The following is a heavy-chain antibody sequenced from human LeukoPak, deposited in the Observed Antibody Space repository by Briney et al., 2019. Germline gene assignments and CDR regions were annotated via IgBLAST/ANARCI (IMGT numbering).Heavy chain of an antibody. V-gene: IGHV1-8*01. Sequence: ASVKVSCKASGYTFTSYDIDWVRQATGQGLEWMGWMNPNSGNTGYAQKFQGRVTMTRNTSISTAYMELSSLRSEDTAVYYCARGPDYYDSSGNYSLKYWGQGTLVTVSS. J-gene: IGHJ4*02. CDR2: MNPNSGNT. CDR3: ARGPDYYDSSGNYSLKY. CDR1: GYTFTSYD. D-gene: IGHD3-22*01.